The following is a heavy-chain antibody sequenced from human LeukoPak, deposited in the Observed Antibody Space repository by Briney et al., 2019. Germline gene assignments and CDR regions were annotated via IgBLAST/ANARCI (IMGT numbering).Heavy chain of an antibody. J-gene: IGHJ4*02. V-gene: IGHV4-31*03. CDR1: GGSISSGGYY. D-gene: IGHD3-22*01. CDR3: ARDPSYYYDSSGYEFDY. Sequence: SQTLSLTCTVSGGSISSGGYYWSWIRQHPGKGLEWIGYIYYSGSTYYNPSLKSRVTISVDTSKNQFSLKLSSVTAADTAVYYCARDPSYYYDSSGYEFDYWGQGTLVTVSS. CDR2: IYYSGST.